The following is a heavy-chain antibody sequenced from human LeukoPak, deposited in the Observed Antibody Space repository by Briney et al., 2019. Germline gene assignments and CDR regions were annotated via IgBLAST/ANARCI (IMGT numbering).Heavy chain of an antibody. J-gene: IGHJ2*01. D-gene: IGHD3-22*01. Sequence: SVKVTCKASGGTFSSYAISWVRQAPGQGLEWMGGIIPIFGTANYAQKFQGRVTITADESTSTAYMELSSLRSEDTAVYYCAREGYSSGYWPTPRATGYFDLWGRGTLVTVSS. CDR1: GGTFSSYA. V-gene: IGHV1-69*13. CDR3: AREGYSSGYWPTPRATGYFDL. CDR2: IIPIFGTA.